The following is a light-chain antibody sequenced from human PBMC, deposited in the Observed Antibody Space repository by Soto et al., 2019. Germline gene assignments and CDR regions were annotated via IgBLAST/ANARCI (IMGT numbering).Light chain of an antibody. CDR3: QQYGTSPFT. CDR1: QSVSSSY. CDR2: GAS. V-gene: IGKV3-20*01. Sequence: EIVLTQSPGTLSLSPGERATLSCRASQSVSSSYLAWFQQKPGQAPRLLIYGASSRATGITDRFTGSGSGTDFTLAISRLEPEDFAVYYCQQYGTSPFTFGPGTKVDSK. J-gene: IGKJ3*01.